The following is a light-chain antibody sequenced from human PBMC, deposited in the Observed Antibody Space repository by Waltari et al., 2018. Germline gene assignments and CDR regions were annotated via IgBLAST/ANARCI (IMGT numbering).Light chain of an antibody. Sequence: DIQMTQSPSTLSASVGDRVTITCRASQSISPWLAWYQQKSGKAPELLICKESVFGSGVPSRFSGSGSGTEFTLTISSLQPAEFATYYCQQYETYSYTFGQGTKLQMK. CDR2: KES. J-gene: IGKJ2*01. CDR3: QQYETYSYT. V-gene: IGKV1-5*03. CDR1: QSISPW.